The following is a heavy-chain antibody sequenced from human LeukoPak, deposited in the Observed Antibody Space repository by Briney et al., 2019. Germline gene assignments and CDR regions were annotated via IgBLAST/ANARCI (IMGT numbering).Heavy chain of an antibody. Sequence: GGSLRLSCAASGFTFSSYEMNWVRQAPGKGLEWVSYISSSGSTIYYADSVKGRFTISRDNAKNSLYLQMNSLRAEDTAVYYCAKGIVGSGWETDYWGQGTLVTVSS. D-gene: IGHD6-19*01. V-gene: IGHV3-48*03. CDR3: AKGIVGSGWETDY. CDR2: ISSSGSTI. CDR1: GFTFSSYE. J-gene: IGHJ4*02.